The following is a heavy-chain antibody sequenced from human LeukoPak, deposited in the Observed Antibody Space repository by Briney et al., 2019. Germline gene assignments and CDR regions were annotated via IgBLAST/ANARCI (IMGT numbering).Heavy chain of an antibody. D-gene: IGHD4-11*01. CDR3: ARGKRAAPSNYVSSFRYYFDY. CDR1: GYTFTGYY. V-gene: IGHV1-2*02. Sequence: ASVKVSCKASGYTFTGYYMHWVRQAPGQGLEWMGWINPNSGGTNYAQKFQGRVTMTRDTSISTAYMELSRLRSDDTAVYYCARGKRAAPSNYVSSFRYYFDYWGRGTLVTVSS. CDR2: INPNSGGT. J-gene: IGHJ4*02.